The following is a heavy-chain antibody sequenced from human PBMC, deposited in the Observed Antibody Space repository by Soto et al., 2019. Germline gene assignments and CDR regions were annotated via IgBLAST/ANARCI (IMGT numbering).Heavy chain of an antibody. V-gene: IGHV1-18*01. CDR1: GYTFTSYG. J-gene: IGHJ4*02. CDR2: INAYSGNT. Sequence: GASVKVSCKASGYTFTSYGISWVRQAPGQGLEWMGWINAYSGNTSYAQKLQGRVTMTRDTSTSTVYMELSSLRSEDTAVYYCASSLWFGELLYFDYWGQGTLVTVSS. CDR3: ASSLWFGELLYFDY. D-gene: IGHD3-10*01.